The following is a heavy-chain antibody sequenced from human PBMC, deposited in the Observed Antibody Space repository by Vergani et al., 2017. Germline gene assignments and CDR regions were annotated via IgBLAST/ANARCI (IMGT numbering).Heavy chain of an antibody. J-gene: IGHJ4*02. CDR2: ISYDGSNK. CDR1: GFTFSSYA. Sequence: QVQLVESGGGVVQPGRSLRLSCAASGFTFSSYAMHWVRQAPGKGLEWVAVISYDGSNKYYADSVKGRFIISRDNSKNTLYLQMNSLRAEDTAVYYCAREIIYWGQGTLVTVSS. V-gene: IGHV3-30-3*01. CDR3: AREIIY.